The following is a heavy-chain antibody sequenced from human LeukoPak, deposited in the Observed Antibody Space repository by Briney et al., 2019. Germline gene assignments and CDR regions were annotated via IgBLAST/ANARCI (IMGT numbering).Heavy chain of an antibody. V-gene: IGHV1-24*01. CDR1: EYTLTELS. CDR2: FDPEDGET. D-gene: IGHD3-9*01. J-gene: IGHJ5*02. CDR3: ATYDILTANWFDP. Sequence: GASVKVSCKVSEYTLTELSMHWVRQAPGKGLEWMGGFDPEDGETIYAQKFQGRVTMTEDTSTDTAYMELSSLRSEDTAVYYCATYDILTANWFDPWGQGTLVTVSS.